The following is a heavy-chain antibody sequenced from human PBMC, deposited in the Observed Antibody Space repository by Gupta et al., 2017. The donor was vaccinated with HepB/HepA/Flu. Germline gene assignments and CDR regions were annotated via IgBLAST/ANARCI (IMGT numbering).Heavy chain of an antibody. CDR2: ISYDGSNK. CDR1: GFPFSSYA. Sequence: QVQLVESGGGVVQPGRSLRLSCAASGFPFSSYAMHWVRQAPGKGLEWVAVISYDGSNKYYADSVKGRFTISRDNSKNTLYLQMNSLRAEDTAVYYCARVRYDSSGYFNYWGQGTLVTVSS. J-gene: IGHJ4*02. D-gene: IGHD3-22*01. CDR3: ARVRYDSSGYFNY. V-gene: IGHV3-30-3*01.